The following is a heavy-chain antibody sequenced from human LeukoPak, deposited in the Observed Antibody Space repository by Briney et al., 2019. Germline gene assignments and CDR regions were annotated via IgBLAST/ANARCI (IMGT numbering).Heavy chain of an antibody. CDR2: IYTSGST. CDR3: ARSRGRKVTPFDY. CDR1: GGSISTYY. J-gene: IGHJ4*02. V-gene: IGHV4-4*09. D-gene: IGHD3-10*01. Sequence: SETLSLTCTVSGGSISTYYWSWIRQPPGKGQEWIGYIYTSGSTDYNPSLKSRVTISLDTSNNQFSLNLNPVTAADTAVYYCARSRGRKVTPFDYWGQGILVTVSS.